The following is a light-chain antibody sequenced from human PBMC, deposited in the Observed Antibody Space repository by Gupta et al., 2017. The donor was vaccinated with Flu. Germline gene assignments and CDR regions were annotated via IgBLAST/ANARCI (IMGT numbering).Light chain of an antibody. J-gene: IGKJ2*01. CDR1: QTINLNY. CDR3: QHYGSTRGYT. Sequence: RATLACEASQTINLNYLSRVEHKSGQAPRPPIYGSTTRGTRIPYRFSGGGSGTHFTLTISRLEPEDFAAYYCQHYGSTRGYTFSQGTKLDIK. CDR2: GST. V-gene: IGKV3-20*01.